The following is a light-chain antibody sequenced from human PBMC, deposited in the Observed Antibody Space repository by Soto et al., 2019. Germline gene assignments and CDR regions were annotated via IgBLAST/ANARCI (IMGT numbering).Light chain of an antibody. V-gene: IGKV1-5*01. CDR1: QSISSW. Sequence: DIQMTQSPSTLSASVGDRVTITCRASQSISSWLAWYQQKPGKAPKLLIYDDSSLESGVPSRFSGSGSGTEFTLTISSPQADDFTTYYCQQYNSYSLTFGQGTKVEIK. CDR2: DDS. CDR3: QQYNSYSLT. J-gene: IGKJ1*01.